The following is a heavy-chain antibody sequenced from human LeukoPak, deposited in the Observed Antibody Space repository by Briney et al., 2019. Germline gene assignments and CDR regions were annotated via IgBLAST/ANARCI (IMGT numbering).Heavy chain of an antibody. CDR3: ARDSPSSSWYFYYYYYMDV. CDR1: GYTFTGYY. D-gene: IGHD6-13*01. CDR2: INPNSGGT. Sequence: ASVKVSCKASGYTFTGYYMHWVRQAPGQGLEWMGWINPNSGGTNYAQKFQGRVTMTRDTSISTAYMELSRLRSDDTAVYYCARDSPSSSWYFYYYYYMDVWGKGTTVTISS. J-gene: IGHJ6*03. V-gene: IGHV1-2*02.